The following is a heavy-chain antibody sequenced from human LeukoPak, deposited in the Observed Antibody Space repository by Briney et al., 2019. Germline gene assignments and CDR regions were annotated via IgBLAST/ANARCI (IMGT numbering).Heavy chain of an antibody. CDR2: IYYTGST. CDR3: ATWAGDSSESWFDP. CDR1: AGSISSYY. Sequence: SETLSLTCTVSAGSISSYYWSWLRQPPGKGLEWIGYIYYTGSTNYNPSLRSRVTISVDASKNQFSLKLSSVTAADTAVYYCATWAGDSSESWFDPWGQGILVTVSS. D-gene: IGHD2-21*01. V-gene: IGHV4-59*01. J-gene: IGHJ5*02.